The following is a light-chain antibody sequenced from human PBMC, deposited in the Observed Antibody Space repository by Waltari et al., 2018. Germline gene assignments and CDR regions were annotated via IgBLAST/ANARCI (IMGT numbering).Light chain of an antibody. J-gene: IGKJ3*01. CDR1: QSVSSY. CDR2: DAS. CDR3: QQRSNWPT. Sequence: EIVLTQSPATLSLSPGERATLSCRASQSVSSYLAWYQQKPGQAPRLLIDDASNRATGIPARFSCSGSGTDFTLTSSSLEPEDFAVYYCQQRSNWPTFGPGTKVDIK. V-gene: IGKV3-11*01.